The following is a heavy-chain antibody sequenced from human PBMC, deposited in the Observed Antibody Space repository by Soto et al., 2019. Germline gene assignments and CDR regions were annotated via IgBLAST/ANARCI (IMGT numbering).Heavy chain of an antibody. CDR2: IYDNGIT. D-gene: IGHD3-22*01. Sequence: QVVLQESGPGLVKPSETLSLTCSVSGRSITSYYWSWVRQPPGKGLEWIGYIYDNGITSQNPSLKSRVTMSAHTSQNQFSRKLTSVTGADTAVYYCARTYDSNGYANEFDSWGQGILVTVTS. CDR1: GRSITSYY. V-gene: IGHV4-59*12. CDR3: ARTYDSNGYANEFDS. J-gene: IGHJ4*02.